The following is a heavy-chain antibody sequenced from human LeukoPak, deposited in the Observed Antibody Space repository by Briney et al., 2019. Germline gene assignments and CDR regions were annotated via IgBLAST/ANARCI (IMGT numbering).Heavy chain of an antibody. V-gene: IGHV4-39*07. D-gene: IGHD2-15*01. Sequence: SETLSLTCTVSGDSISGTSYYWGWIRQPPGKGLEWLGTIHYSGTTHYNPSLKSRVAMSVDTSKNQFSLKLRSATAADTAVYYCARGFRCVVVVAATFCLEYWFDPWGQGTLVTVSS. J-gene: IGHJ5*02. CDR3: ARGFRCVVVVAATFCLEYWFDP. CDR2: IHYSGTT. CDR1: GDSISGTSYY.